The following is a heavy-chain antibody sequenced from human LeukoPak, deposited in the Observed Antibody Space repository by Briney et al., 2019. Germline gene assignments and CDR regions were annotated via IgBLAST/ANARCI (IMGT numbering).Heavy chain of an antibody. D-gene: IGHD3-22*01. CDR3: ARDSHDSSGYYYAAFDI. Sequence: GGSLRLSCAASGFTFSSYAMSWVRQAPGKGLEWVAVISYDGSNKYYADSVKGRFTISRDNSKNTLYLQMNSLRAEDTAVYYCARDSHDSSGYYYAAFDIWGQGTMVTVSS. CDR1: GFTFSSYA. CDR2: ISYDGSNK. V-gene: IGHV3-30-3*01. J-gene: IGHJ3*02.